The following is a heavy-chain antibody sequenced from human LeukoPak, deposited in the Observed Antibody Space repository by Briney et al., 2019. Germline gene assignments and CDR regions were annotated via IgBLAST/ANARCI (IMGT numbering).Heavy chain of an antibody. CDR1: GGTFSSYA. J-gene: IGHJ3*01. D-gene: IGHD5-12*01. CDR2: IIPIFGTA. V-gene: IGHV1-69*05. Sequence: GASVKVSCKASGGTFSSYAISWVRQAPGQGLEWMGGIIPIFGTANYAQKFQGRVTITTDESTSTAYMELSSLRSEDTAVYYCARGGVATIRAFDFWGQGTMVTVSS. CDR3: ARGGVATIRAFDF.